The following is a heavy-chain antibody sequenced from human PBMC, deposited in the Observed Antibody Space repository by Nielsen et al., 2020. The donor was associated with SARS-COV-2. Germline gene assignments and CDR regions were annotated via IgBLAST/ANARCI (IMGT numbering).Heavy chain of an antibody. D-gene: IGHD2-2*01. V-gene: IGHV4-39*02. CDR2: INYSGNV. CDR1: GGSLSSRNYY. CDR3: ARGDIAVVPAAMFRGEDAFDI. Sequence: SETLSLTCTVSGGSLSSRNYYWGWIRQPPGKGLEWIGTINYSGNVSYNPSLRSRVTISVDTSKKHFSLKLTSVTAADTDVYFCARGDIAVVPAAMFRGEDAFDIWGQGTMVRVSS. J-gene: IGHJ3*02.